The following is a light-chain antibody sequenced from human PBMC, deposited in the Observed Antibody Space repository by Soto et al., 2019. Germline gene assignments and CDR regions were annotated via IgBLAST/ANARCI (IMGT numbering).Light chain of an antibody. J-gene: IGKJ1*01. CDR3: MQALQNPWT. CDR1: QSLLHSNGNHY. Sequence: DLVMTQSPLSLPVTPGEPASISCRSSQSLLHSNGNHYLDWYLQKPGQSPQPLIYLGSSRASGVPDRFSGSGSGTDFTLKISRVEADDVGVYYCMQALQNPWTFGQGTKVEIK. V-gene: IGKV2-28*01. CDR2: LGS.